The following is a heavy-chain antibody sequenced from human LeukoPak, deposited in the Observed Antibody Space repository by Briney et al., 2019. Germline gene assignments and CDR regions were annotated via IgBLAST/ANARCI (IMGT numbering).Heavy chain of an antibody. V-gene: IGHV3-23*01. CDR2: ISGSGDST. J-gene: IGHJ4*02. CDR3: ARDSTAAAEDFDY. D-gene: IGHD6-13*01. CDR1: GFTFSTYG. Sequence: GGSLRLSCAASGFTFSTYGMTWVRKVPGKGLEWVSTISGSGDSTYYADSVKGRFTISRDNSKNTLYLQMNSLRAEDTAVYYCARDSTAAAEDFDYWGQGTLVTVSS.